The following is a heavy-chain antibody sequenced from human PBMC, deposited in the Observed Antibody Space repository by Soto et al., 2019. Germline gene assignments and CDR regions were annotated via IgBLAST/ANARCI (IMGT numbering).Heavy chain of an antibody. CDR3: VRNNTIASSADSLNY. CDR1: GFTFSTYE. Sequence: PGGSLRLSCAASGFTFSTYEFNWVRQAPGRGLEWISYISVSGSSIKYAESVRGRFTISRDNADNSLYLHMSNLRVEDTALYFFVRNNTIASSADSLNYWGQGTQVTVSS. J-gene: IGHJ4*02. D-gene: IGHD1-20*01. CDR2: ISVSGSSI. V-gene: IGHV3-48*03.